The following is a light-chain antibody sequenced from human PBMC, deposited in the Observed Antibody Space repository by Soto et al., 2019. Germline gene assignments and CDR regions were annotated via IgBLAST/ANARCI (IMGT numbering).Light chain of an antibody. J-gene: IGKJ1*01. Sequence: DIQMTQSPSTLPASVGDRVAITCRASQSISNWLAWYQQKPGTAPKLLIYHASTLESGVPSRFSGSGSGTDFTRAGSTLPPEHFLTYCCLQYNTYPWAFGQGTKV. CDR3: LQYNTYPWA. CDR2: HAS. CDR1: QSISNW. V-gene: IGKV1-5*01.